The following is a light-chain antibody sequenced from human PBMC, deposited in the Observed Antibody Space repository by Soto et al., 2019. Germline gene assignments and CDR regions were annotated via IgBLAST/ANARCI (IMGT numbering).Light chain of an antibody. J-gene: IGLJ1*01. CDR1: SDDIGAYDY. Sequence: QSVLTRPSSVSASPGQSISISCTGTSDDIGAYDYVSWYQQHPGKAPKLILYAVSNRPSGVSTRFSGSKSGNTASLTISGVQADDEADYYCSSYRSSDTLEVFGTGTKVTVL. CDR2: AVS. CDR3: SSYRSSDTLEV. V-gene: IGLV2-14*01.